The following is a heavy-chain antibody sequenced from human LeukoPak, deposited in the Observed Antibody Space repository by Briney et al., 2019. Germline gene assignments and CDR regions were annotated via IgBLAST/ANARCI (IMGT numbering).Heavy chain of an antibody. D-gene: IGHD2-21*02. CDR1: GGSISSSSYY. CDR3: ARFVVVTATKYYFDY. J-gene: IGHJ4*02. V-gene: IGHV4-39*07. CDR2: IYYSGST. Sequence: TSETLSLTCTVSGGSISSSSYYWGWIRQPPGKGLEWIGSIYYSGSTYYNPSLKSRVTISVDTSKNQFSLKLSSVTAADTAVYYCARFVVVTATKYYFDYWGQGTLVTVSS.